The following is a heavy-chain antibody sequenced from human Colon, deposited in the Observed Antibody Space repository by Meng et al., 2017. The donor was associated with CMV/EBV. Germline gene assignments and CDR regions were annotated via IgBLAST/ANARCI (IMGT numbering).Heavy chain of an antibody. CDR1: GFTFSSYW. D-gene: IGHD2-2*01. CDR3: ARGVVVPAATYGMDV. Sequence: GGSLRLSCAASGFTFSSYWMSWVRQAPGKGLEWVANINQDGSEKYYVDSVKGRFTISRDNAKNSLYLQMNSLRAEDTAVYYCARGVVVPAATYGMDVWGQGTTVTVSS. J-gene: IGHJ6*02. CDR2: INQDGSEK. V-gene: IGHV3-7*01.